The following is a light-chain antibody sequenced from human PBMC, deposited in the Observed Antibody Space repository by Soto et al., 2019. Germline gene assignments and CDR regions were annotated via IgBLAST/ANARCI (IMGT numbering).Light chain of an antibody. CDR3: QQSYSTPRT. Sequence: DIQVTQSPSSLSASIGDRVTITCRASQSINSYLNWYQQKSGKAPRLLIYAASTLQSGVPSRFSGSGFGTDFTLTISSLQPEDFATYHCQQSYSTPRTFGQGTRVEIK. J-gene: IGKJ1*01. CDR2: AAS. V-gene: IGKV1-39*01. CDR1: QSINSY.